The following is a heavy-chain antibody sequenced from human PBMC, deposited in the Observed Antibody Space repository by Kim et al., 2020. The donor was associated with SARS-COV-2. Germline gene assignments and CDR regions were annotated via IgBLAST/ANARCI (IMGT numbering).Heavy chain of an antibody. CDR2: IIPIFGTA. CDR1: GGTFSSYA. V-gene: IGHV1-69*13. J-gene: IGHJ6*02. CDR3: ARRVRFGDYGMDV. Sequence: SVKVSCKASGGTFSSYAISWVRQAPGQGLEWMGGIIPIFGTANYAQKFQGRVTITADESTSTAYMELSSLRSEDTAVYYCARRVRFGDYGMDVWGQGTTVTVSS. D-gene: IGHD3-10*01.